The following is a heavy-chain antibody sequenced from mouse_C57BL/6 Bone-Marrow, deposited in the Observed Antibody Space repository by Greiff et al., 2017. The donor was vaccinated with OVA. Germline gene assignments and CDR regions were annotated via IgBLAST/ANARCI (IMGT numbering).Heavy chain of an antibody. D-gene: IGHD1-1*01. J-gene: IGHJ4*01. Sequence: VQLQQSGAELVKPGASVKISCKASGYAFSSYWMNWVKQRPGKGLEWIGQIYPGDGDTNYNGKFKGKATLTADKSSSTAYMQRSSLTSEDSAVYFCARSYYYGSSYWAMDYWGQGTSVTVSS. CDR2: IYPGDGDT. V-gene: IGHV1-80*01. CDR3: ARSYYYGSSYWAMDY. CDR1: GYAFSSYW.